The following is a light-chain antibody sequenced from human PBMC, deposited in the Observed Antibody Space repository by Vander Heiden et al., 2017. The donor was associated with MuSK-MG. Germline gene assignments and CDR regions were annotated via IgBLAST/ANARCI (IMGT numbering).Light chain of an antibody. V-gene: IGLV3-1*01. Sequence: SYEPTQPPPLSVSPGQTASITCSGDKLGDKYACWYQQKPGQSPVLVIYQDSKRPSGIPERFSGSNSGNTATLTISGTQAMDEADYYCQAWDSSTVVFGGGTKLTVL. CDR3: QAWDSSTVV. J-gene: IGLJ2*01. CDR1: KLGDKY. CDR2: QDS.